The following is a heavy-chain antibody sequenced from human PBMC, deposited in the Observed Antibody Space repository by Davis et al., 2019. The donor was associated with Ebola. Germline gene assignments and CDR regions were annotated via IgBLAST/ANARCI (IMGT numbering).Heavy chain of an antibody. CDR1: GFTLSSYW. J-gene: IGHJ4*02. Sequence: HTGGSLRLSCAASGFTLSSYWMHWVRQVPGKGLVWVSRINNIGSTTNYADSVKGRFTISRDNAKNTLYLQMNSLRAEDTAVYYCVRDGSHCSGGTYYSEDYFDYWGQGNLVTVSS. CDR2: INNIGSTT. V-gene: IGHV3-74*01. CDR3: VRDGSHCSGGTYYSEDYFDY. D-gene: IGHD2-15*01.